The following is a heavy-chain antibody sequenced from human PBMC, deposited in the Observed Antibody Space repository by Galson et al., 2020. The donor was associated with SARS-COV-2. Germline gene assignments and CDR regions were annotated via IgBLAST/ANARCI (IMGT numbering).Heavy chain of an antibody. J-gene: IGHJ6*02. Sequence: GESLKISCAASGFTFSSYGMHWVRQAPGKGLEWVAVIWYDGSNKYYADSVKGRFTISRDNSKNTLYLQMNSLRAEDTAVYYCARDATYDSSGYYGVWGQGTTVTVSS. CDR2: IWYDGSNK. V-gene: IGHV3-33*01. D-gene: IGHD3-22*01. CDR3: ARDATYDSSGYYGV. CDR1: GFTFSSYG.